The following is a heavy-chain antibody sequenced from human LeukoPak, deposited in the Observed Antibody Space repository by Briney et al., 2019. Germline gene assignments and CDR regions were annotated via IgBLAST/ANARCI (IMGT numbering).Heavy chain of an antibody. CDR3: ARHINHAFDI. V-gene: IGHV5-51*01. Sequence: GASLQISCKGSGYRFTTYWIGWVRQLPGKGLEWMGIIYPGDSDTRYSPSFQGQVTISADKSIGTAYLQSSSLKASDTAMYFCARHINHAFDIWGQGTMVTVS. J-gene: IGHJ3*02. CDR1: GYRFTTYW. CDR2: IYPGDSDT.